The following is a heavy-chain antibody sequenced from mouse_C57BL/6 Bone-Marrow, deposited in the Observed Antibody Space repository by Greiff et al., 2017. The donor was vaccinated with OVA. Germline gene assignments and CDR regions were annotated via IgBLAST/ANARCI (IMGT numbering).Heavy chain of an antibody. CDR3: TTYRY. CDR2: IDPENGDT. CDR1: GFNIKDDY. V-gene: IGHV14-4*01. Sequence: QLQQSGAELVRPGASVKLSCTASGFNIKDDYMHWVKERPEQGLEWIGWIDPENGDTEYASKFQGKATITADTSSKTVYLHLSSLTSEDPAVYYCTTYRYWGQGTTLTVSA. J-gene: IGHJ2*01.